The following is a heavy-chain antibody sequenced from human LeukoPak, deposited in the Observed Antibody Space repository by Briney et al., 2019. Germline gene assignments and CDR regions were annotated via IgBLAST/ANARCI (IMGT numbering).Heavy chain of an antibody. CDR1: GGSISSYY. Sequence: PSETLSLTCTVSGGSISSYYWSWIRQPPGKGLEWIGYIYYSGSTNYNPSLKSRVTISVDTSKNQFSLKLSSVTAVDTAVYYCARSRTGDYSFYYGMDVWGQGTTVTVSS. D-gene: IGHD4-17*01. CDR3: ARSRTGDYSFYYGMDV. CDR2: IYYSGST. V-gene: IGHV4-59*12. J-gene: IGHJ6*02.